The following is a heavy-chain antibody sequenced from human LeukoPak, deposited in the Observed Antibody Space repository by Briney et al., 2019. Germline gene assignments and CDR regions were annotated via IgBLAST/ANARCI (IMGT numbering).Heavy chain of an antibody. CDR2: TIPILGVA. CDR1: GGTFSSYA. J-gene: IGHJ4*02. Sequence: SVKVSCKASGGTFSSYAISWVRQSPGQGLEWMGRTIPILGVANYAQKFQGRLTITADKSTTTAYMELSSLRSEDTAVYYCARDNSIGWRPYYFDYWGQGTLVTVSS. CDR3: ARDNSIGWRPYYFDY. V-gene: IGHV1-69*04. D-gene: IGHD6-19*01.